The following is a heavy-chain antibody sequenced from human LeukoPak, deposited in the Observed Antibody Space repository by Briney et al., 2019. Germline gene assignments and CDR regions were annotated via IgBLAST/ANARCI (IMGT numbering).Heavy chain of an antibody. CDR3: ARGFFASGGPLDH. Sequence: KSGGSLRLSGAAPDSILSEYRLNWFHQAPGKGLEWVSCISVSSYDINYVDSVKGRFTISRDNAKNSVYLQMNSLRAEDTAVYYCARGFFASGGPLDHWGQGTLVTVSS. CDR1: DSILSEYR. CDR2: ISVSSYDI. V-gene: IGHV3-21*01. D-gene: IGHD3-10*01. J-gene: IGHJ4*02.